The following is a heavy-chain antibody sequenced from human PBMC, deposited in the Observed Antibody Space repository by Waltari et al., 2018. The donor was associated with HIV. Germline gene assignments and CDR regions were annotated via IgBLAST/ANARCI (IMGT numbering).Heavy chain of an antibody. Sequence: EVQLVESGGGLVPPGGSLRLSCAASGFTFSSYSMNWVRQAPGKGLEWVSYISSTSNTIYYADSVKGRFTVSRDNAKNSLSLQMNSLRAEDTAVYFCAKEVVALPHYYYYGLDVWGQGTTVTVSS. CDR2: ISSTSNTI. CDR1: GFTFSSYS. V-gene: IGHV3-48*04. D-gene: IGHD2-15*01. J-gene: IGHJ6*02. CDR3: AKEVVALPHYYYYGLDV.